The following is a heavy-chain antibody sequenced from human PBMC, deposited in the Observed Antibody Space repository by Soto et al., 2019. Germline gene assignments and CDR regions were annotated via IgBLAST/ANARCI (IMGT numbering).Heavy chain of an antibody. CDR2: INPSGGST. CDR3: ARNDINGMDV. Sequence: ASVKVSCKASGYTFTSYYMHWVRQAPGQGLEWMGIINPSGGSTNYAHTFQGRVTMTRDTSTSTVYMELSSLRSEDAAVYYCARNDINGMDVWGQGTTVTVSS. V-gene: IGHV1-46*01. D-gene: IGHD3-22*01. J-gene: IGHJ6*02. CDR1: GYTFTSYY.